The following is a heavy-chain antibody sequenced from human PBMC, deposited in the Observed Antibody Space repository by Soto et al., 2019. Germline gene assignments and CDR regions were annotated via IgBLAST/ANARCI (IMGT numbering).Heavy chain of an antibody. CDR1: EFTLSNYE. D-gene: IGHD4-17*01. V-gene: IGHV3-48*03. Sequence: EAQLVESGGGLVQPGGSLRLSCAAFEFTLSNYEMDWVRQAPGKGLEWVSHIGRRGSPIYYADSVKGRFTISRDNAKNVVVLQMNSLRPEDTGVYYCGRVYDDYLIDAFDILGQGTMVSVSS. J-gene: IGHJ3*02. CDR3: GRVYDDYLIDAFDI. CDR2: IGRRGSPI.